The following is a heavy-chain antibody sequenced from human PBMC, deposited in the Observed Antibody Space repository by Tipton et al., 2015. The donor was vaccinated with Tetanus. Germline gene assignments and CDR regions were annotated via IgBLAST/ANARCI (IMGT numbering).Heavy chain of an antibody. CDR2: ISGSGGST. CDR1: GFTFSSYA. J-gene: IGHJ4*02. Sequence: SLRLSCAASGFTFSSYAMSWVRQAPGKGLEWVSAISGSGGSTYYADSVKGRFTISRDNSKNTLYLQMNSLRAEDTAVYYCAKALAATRFLFDYWGQGTLVTVSS. V-gene: IGHV3-23*01. CDR3: AKALAATRFLFDY. D-gene: IGHD2-15*01.